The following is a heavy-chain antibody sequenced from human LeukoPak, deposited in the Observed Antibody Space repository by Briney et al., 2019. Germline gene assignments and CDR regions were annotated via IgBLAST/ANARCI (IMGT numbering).Heavy chain of an antibody. D-gene: IGHD4-11*01. J-gene: IGHJ6*04. V-gene: IGHV1-69*13. Sequence: SVKVSSKASRGTFSSYAIGCVPQAPGQRLEWMGGIIPIFGTPNYAQKFQGRVTITADESTSTAYMELSSLTSEDTAVYYCARDSQNDYSPLGVWGKGTTVTVSS. CDR3: ARDSQNDYSPLGV. CDR1: RGTFSSYA. CDR2: IIPIFGTP.